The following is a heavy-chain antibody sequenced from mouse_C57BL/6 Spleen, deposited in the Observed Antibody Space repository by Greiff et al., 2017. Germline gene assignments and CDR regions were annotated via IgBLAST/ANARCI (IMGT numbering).Heavy chain of an antibody. CDR3: ERGGYSSSYGFDY. J-gene: IGHJ2*01. Sequence: QVQLQQPGAELVMPGASVKLSCKASGYTFTSYWMHWVKQRPGQGLEWIGEIDPSDSYTNYTQKFKGKSTLTVDTSSSTAYMQLSSLTSEDAAVDDCERGGYSSSYGFDYWGQGTTLTVSS. V-gene: IGHV1-69*01. CDR2: IDPSDSYT. CDR1: GYTFTSYW. D-gene: IGHD1-1*01.